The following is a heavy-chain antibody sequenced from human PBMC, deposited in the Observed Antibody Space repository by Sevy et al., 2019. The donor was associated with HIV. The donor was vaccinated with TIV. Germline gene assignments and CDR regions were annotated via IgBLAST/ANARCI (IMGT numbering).Heavy chain of an antibody. J-gene: IGHJ6*03. V-gene: IGHV4-4*07. Sequence: SETLSLTCTVSGGSISSYYWSWIRQPAGKGLEWIGRIYTSGSTNYNPSLKSRVTMSVDTSKNQFSLKLSSVTAADTAVYYCAREWGGVGVPAGAIYYYYYMDVWGKGTTVTVSS. CDR3: AREWGGVGVPAGAIYYYYYMDV. CDR2: IYTSGST. D-gene: IGHD2-2*01. CDR1: GGSISSYY.